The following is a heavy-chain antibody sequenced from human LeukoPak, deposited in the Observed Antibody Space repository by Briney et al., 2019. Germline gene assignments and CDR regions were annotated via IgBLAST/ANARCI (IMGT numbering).Heavy chain of an antibody. D-gene: IGHD3-22*01. J-gene: IGHJ4*02. CDR3: ARSRGATGYYWADY. V-gene: IGHV3-30*03. CDR2: ISTDGNKK. Sequence: PGGSLRLSCAASGXTFSNYGMHWVRQAPGKGLDWVAVISTDGNKKYYADSVKGRSTISRDNPKNTLYLHINSLRADDTGLYYCARSRGATGYYWADYWGQGTLVTVSS. CDR1: GXTFSNYG.